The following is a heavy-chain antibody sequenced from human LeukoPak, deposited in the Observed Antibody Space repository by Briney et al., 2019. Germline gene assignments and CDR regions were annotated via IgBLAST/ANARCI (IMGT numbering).Heavy chain of an antibody. CDR2: ISSSSSYI. CDR3: ARVGSSGWYGYYYYYYYMDV. D-gene: IGHD6-19*01. J-gene: IGHJ6*03. CDR1: GFTFSSYS. Sequence: PGGSLRLSCAASGFTFSSYSMNWVRQAPGKGLEWVSSISSSSSYIYYADSVKGRFTIYRDNAKNSLYLQMNSLRAEDTAVYYCARVGSSGWYGYYYYYYYMDVWGKGTTVTVSS. V-gene: IGHV3-21*01.